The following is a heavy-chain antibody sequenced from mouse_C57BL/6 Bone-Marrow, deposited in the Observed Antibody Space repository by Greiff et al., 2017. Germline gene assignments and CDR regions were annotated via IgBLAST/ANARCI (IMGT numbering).Heavy chain of an antibody. J-gene: IGHJ4*01. CDR1: GYTFTSYG. V-gene: IGHV1-81*01. CDR3: ASSPGGDY. CDR2: IYPRSGNT. Sequence: QVQLQQSGAELARPGASVKLSCKASGYTFTSYGISWVKQRTGQGLEWIGEIYPRSGNTYYNEKFKGKATLTADKSSSTAYMELRSLTSEDSAVYFCASSPGGDYWGQGTSVTVSS. D-gene: IGHD4-1*01.